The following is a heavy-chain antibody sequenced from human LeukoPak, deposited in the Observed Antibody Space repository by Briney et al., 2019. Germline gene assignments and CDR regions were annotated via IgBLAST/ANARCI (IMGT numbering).Heavy chain of an antibody. Sequence: ASVKVSCKASGYTFTDYFMNWVRQAPGQGLEWMGWINPKSGGTVYAQKFQGRDTMTRDTSSSTAYMELSRLRFDDTVVYYCARGPRITIFGVVMANDAFDIWGQGTMVTVSS. CDR2: INPKSGGT. CDR1: GYTFTDYF. CDR3: ARGPRITIFGVVMANDAFDI. J-gene: IGHJ3*02. D-gene: IGHD3-3*01. V-gene: IGHV1-2*02.